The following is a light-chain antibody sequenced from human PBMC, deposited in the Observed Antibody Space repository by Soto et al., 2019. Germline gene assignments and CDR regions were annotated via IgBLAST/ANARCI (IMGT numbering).Light chain of an antibody. CDR3: QQYGSSPPLT. V-gene: IGKV3-20*01. CDR2: GAS. CDR1: QSVSSS. Sequence: EIVLTQSPGTLSLSPGERATLSCRASQSVSSSLAWYQQKPGQAPRLLIHGASSRATGIPDRFSGSGSGTDFTLTISRLEPEDFAVYYCQQYGSSPPLTFGGGTKADIK. J-gene: IGKJ4*01.